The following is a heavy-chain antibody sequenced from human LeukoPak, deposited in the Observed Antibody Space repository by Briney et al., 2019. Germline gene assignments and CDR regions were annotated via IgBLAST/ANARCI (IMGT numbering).Heavy chain of an antibody. V-gene: IGHV1-69*13. CDR1: GGTFSSYA. CDR2: IIPIFGTA. D-gene: IGHD2-15*01. CDR3: ARARYCSGGSCYELYYYYGMDV. Sequence: AASVKVSCKASGGTFSSYAISWVRQAPGQGLEWMGGIIPIFGTANYAQKFQGRVTITADESTSTAYMELSSLRSEDTAAYYCARARYCSGGSCYELYYYYGMDVWGQGTTVTVSS. J-gene: IGHJ6*02.